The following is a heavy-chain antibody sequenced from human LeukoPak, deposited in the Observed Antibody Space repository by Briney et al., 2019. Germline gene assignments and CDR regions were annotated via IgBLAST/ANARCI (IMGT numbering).Heavy chain of an antibody. CDR3: ARPGYCTGGSCYSEDY. Sequence: QPGGSLRLSCGASGFTFNDHYMDWVRQAPGKGLEWVGRSRNKARGYTTDYAASVKGRYTISRDDSKNSLYLQMNSLKTEDTAVYYCARPGYCTGGSCYSEDYWGQGTLVTVSS. J-gene: IGHJ4*02. CDR1: GFTFNDHY. V-gene: IGHV3-72*01. D-gene: IGHD2-15*01. CDR2: SRNKARGYTT.